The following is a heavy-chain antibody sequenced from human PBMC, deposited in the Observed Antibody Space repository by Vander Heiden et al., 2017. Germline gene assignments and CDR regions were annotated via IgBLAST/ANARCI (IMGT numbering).Heavy chain of an antibody. CDR3: ARLGNIVLMVYVDY. Sequence: QLQLQESGPGLVKPSETVYLTRTVSGGSISSSSYYWGSIRQPQGKGLEWIGSIYYSVSTYYNPSLKSRVTISVDTSKNQFSLKLSSVTAADTAVYYCARLGNIVLMVYVDYWGQGTLVTVSS. J-gene: IGHJ4*02. D-gene: IGHD2-8*01. CDR1: GGSISSSSYY. CDR2: IYYSVST. V-gene: IGHV4-39*01.